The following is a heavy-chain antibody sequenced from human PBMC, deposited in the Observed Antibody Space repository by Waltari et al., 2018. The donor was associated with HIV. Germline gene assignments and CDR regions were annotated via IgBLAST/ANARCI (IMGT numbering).Heavy chain of an antibody. CDR3: ARLRGRGGITMIVPRFDP. V-gene: IGHV4-39*01. CDR2: IYYSGST. J-gene: IGHJ5*02. CDR1: GGSISSTSYY. Sequence: QLQLQESGPGLVKPSETLSLTCTVSGGSISSTSYYWGWIRQPPGKGLEWIGTIYYSGSTHYNPALKSRVTISVDTSKNQFSLKLSSVTAADTAVYYCARLRGRGGITMIVPRFDPWGQGTLVTVSS. D-gene: IGHD3-22*01.